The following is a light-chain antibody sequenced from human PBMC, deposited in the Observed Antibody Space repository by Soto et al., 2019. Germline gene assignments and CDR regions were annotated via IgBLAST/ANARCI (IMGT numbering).Light chain of an antibody. CDR3: KHYGSSPPIT. CDR1: HSVSISY. Sequence: EIVLTQSPGTLSLSPGERATLSCRASHSVSISYLAWYQQKPGQAPRLLIYGASSRATGIPDRFSGSGSGTYFTLTISRLEPEDFAVYYCKHYGSSPPITFGQGTRLEIK. CDR2: GAS. J-gene: IGKJ5*01. V-gene: IGKV3-20*01.